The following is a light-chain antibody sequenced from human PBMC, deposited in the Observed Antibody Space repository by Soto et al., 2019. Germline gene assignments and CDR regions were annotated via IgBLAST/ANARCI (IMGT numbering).Light chain of an antibody. CDR1: RREFGIYIL. Sequence: QSVLTQPASGSGVPGEGIAISCTGKRREFGIYILFSWYQLHPGKAPILIIYEVSKRPSGVSDRFSGSKSGSTASLIIFVFQADDEADYYCYSFAGDNTYYVFGTGTKVTVL. CDR3: YSFAGDNTYYV. CDR2: EVS. V-gene: IGLV2-23*02. J-gene: IGLJ1*01.